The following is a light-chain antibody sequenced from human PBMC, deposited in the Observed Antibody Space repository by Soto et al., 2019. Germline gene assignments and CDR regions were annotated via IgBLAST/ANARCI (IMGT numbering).Light chain of an antibody. J-gene: IGKJ3*01. CDR2: DAS. CDR3: EQRGNWPPT. V-gene: IGKV3-11*01. CDR1: QSVSSY. Sequence: EVVLTQSPATLSLSPGERATLSCRASQSVSSYLAWYQQKPGQTPRLLIYDASNRATGIPARFSGSGSGTDFTLTSSSLEPEDFAFYFCEQRGNWPPTFGPGTTVDI.